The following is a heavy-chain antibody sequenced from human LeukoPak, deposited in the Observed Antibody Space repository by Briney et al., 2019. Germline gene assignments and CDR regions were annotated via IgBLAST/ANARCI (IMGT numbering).Heavy chain of an antibody. Sequence: GGSLRLSCAASGFTFSSYEMNWVRQAPGKGLEWVSYISSSGSTIYYADSVKGRFTISRDNSKNTLFLQMNSLRAEDTAVYYCARDGGSTSLVFDYWGQGTLVTVSS. CDR1: GFTFSSYE. D-gene: IGHD2-2*01. CDR2: ISSSGSTI. J-gene: IGHJ4*02. CDR3: ARDGGSTSLVFDY. V-gene: IGHV3-48*03.